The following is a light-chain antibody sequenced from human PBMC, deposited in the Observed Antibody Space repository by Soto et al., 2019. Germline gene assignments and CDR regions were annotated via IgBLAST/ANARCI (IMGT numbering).Light chain of an antibody. CDR1: NSNIGSNP. V-gene: IGLV1-44*01. CDR3: STWDDSLAGLVI. CDR2: SNN. Sequence: QSVLTQPPAASETPGQRVTFSCSGSNSNIGSNPVNWYQQLPGTAPRLLIYSNNQRPSGVPDRFSGSKSGTSASLAISWLLSEDEADYFCSTWDDSLAGLVIFGGGTKVTVL. J-gene: IGLJ2*01.